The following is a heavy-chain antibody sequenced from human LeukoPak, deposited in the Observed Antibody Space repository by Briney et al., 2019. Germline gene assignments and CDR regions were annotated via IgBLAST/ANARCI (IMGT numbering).Heavy chain of an antibody. D-gene: IGHD1-26*01. Sequence: GGSLRLSCAASGLTVSTNYMSWVRQAPGKGLEWVSVIYSGGDTHYADSVKGRFTISRDNSKNTLYLQVNSLRAEDTAVYYCARHDGSGSYFFDYWGQGTLVTVSS. CDR3: ARHDGSGSYFFDY. CDR2: IYSGGDT. J-gene: IGHJ4*02. V-gene: IGHV3-66*04. CDR1: GLTVSTNY.